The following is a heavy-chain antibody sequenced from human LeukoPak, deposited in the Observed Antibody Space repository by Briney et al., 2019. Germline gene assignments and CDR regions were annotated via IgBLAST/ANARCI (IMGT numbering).Heavy chain of an antibody. CDR1: GFTFSNYG. D-gene: IGHD2-21*02. J-gene: IGHJ4*02. CDR2: ISGSGGST. CDR3: AKGGLVTALDY. V-gene: IGHV3-23*01. Sequence: GGSLRLSCAASGFTFSNYGMSWVRQAPGKGLEWVSAISGSGGSTYYADSAKGRFTISRDNSKNTLYLQMNSLRAEDTAVYYCAKGGLVTALDYWGQGTLVTVSS.